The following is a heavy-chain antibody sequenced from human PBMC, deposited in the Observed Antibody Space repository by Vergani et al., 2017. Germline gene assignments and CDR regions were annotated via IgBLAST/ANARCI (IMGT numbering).Heavy chain of an antibody. V-gene: IGHV1-69*13. Sequence: QVQLVQSGAEVKKPGASVKVSCKASGYTFTSYGISWVRQAPGQGLEWMGWIIPIFGTANYAQKFQGRVTITADESTSTAYMELSSLRSEDTAVYYCVVVVTAITQLLDGLVYWGQGTLVTVSS. J-gene: IGHJ4*02. D-gene: IGHD2-21*02. CDR2: IIPIFGTA. CDR3: VVVVTAITQLLDGLVY. CDR1: GYTFTSYG.